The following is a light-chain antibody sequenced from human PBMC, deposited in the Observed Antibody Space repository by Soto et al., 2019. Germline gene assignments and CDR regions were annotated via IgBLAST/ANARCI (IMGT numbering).Light chain of an antibody. J-gene: IGKJ2*01. Sequence: DIQTTQSPSSLSASVGDSVTITCRASQSIRNYLSWYQQKAGRAPDLLIFAASILHSGVPSRFSGSGSRTDFTLTISNLQPEDFATYFCQQSDSSPYTFGQGTKLEI. CDR3: QQSDSSPYT. CDR2: AAS. CDR1: QSIRNY. V-gene: IGKV1-39*01.